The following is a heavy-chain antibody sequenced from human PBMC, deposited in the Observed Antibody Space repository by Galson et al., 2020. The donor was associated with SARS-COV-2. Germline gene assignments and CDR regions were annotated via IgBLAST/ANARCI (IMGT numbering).Heavy chain of an antibody. Sequence: ASVKVSCKASGYTFTSYAMNWVRQAPGQGLEWMGWINTNTGNPTYAQGFTGRFVFSLDTSVSTAYLQISSLKAEDTAVYYCAREDLRGSEGYFTGFDYWGQGTLVTVSS. CDR3: AREDLRGSEGYFTGFDY. CDR1: GYTFTSYA. J-gene: IGHJ4*02. D-gene: IGHD2-8*02. V-gene: IGHV7-4-1*02. CDR2: INTNTGNP.